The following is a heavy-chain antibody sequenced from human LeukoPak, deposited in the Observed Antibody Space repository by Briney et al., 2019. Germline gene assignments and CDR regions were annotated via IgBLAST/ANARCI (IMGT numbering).Heavy chain of an antibody. J-gene: IGHJ4*02. Sequence: GGSLRLSCAASGFTFSTYAMSWVRQAPGKGLEWVSAISGSGDNTYYADSVKGRFTISRDDSRNTLYLQMNSLRAEDTAVYYCAKESRITMVRGVVDYWGQGTLVTVSS. CDR3: AKESRITMVRGVVDY. D-gene: IGHD3-10*01. V-gene: IGHV3-23*01. CDR2: ISGSGDNT. CDR1: GFTFSTYA.